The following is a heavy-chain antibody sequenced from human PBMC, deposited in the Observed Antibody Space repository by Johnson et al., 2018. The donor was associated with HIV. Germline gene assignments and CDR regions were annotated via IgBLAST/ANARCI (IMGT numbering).Heavy chain of an antibody. V-gene: IGHV3-30-3*01. D-gene: IGHD3-10*01. CDR2: ISNDGGNK. CDR3: ARTRHYYEAFDI. J-gene: IGHJ3*02. Sequence: QVQLVESGGGVVKPGRSLRLSCAASGFTFSSYAMHWVRQAPGTGLEWVAVISNDGGNKYYADPVKGRFTISRDNSKNTLYLTMNSLRAEDTAVYYCARTRHYYEAFDIWGQGTMVTVSS. CDR1: GFTFSSYA.